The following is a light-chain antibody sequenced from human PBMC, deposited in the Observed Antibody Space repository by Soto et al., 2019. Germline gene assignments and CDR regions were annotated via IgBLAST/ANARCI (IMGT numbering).Light chain of an antibody. Sequence: DIVMTQSPDSLALSLGERATIHCKSSQSISYSSINKNYLAWYKQIPGQPPNFLFYCASTRQSGVPDRLSASGSGTDLTLIITSLQEEDVAVYYCRKYLSXPLTFGGGNKVXXX. V-gene: IGKV4-1*01. CDR1: QSISYSSINKNY. CDR3: RKYLSXPLT. CDR2: CAS. J-gene: IGKJ4*01.